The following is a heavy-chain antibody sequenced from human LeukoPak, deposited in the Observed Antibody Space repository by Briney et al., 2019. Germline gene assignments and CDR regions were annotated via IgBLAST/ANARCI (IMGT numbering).Heavy chain of an antibody. CDR3: ARAKVTDYYYGMDV. CDR1: GDNVSSNSAA. V-gene: IGHV6-1*01. CDR2: TYYRSKWYN. J-gene: IGHJ6*02. Sequence: SQTLSLTCAISGDNVSSNSAAWNWIRQSPSRGLGWLGRTYYRSKWYNDYAVSVKSRITINPDTSKNQFSLQLNSVTPEDTAVYYCARAKVTDYYYGMDVWGQGTTVTVSS. D-gene: IGHD5-24*01.